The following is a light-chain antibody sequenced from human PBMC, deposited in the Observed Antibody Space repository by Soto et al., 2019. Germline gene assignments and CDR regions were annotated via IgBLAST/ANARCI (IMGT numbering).Light chain of an antibody. J-gene: IGKJ4*01. CDR2: GAS. Sequence: EIVMTQSPATLSVSPGERATLSCRASQSVGRNLAWYQQKPGQAPRLLIYGASTRATGIPARFSGSGSGTEFTLTLSSLQSEDFAIYSCQQYNHWSPLTFGGGTKVEIK. CDR3: QQYNHWSPLT. CDR1: QSVGRN. V-gene: IGKV3-15*01.